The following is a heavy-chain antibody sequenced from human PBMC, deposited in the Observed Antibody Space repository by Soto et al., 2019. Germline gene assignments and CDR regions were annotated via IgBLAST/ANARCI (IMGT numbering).Heavy chain of an antibody. CDR3: AKDPSWQGGGYDYYGMDV. D-gene: IGHD1-26*01. J-gene: IGHJ6*02. V-gene: IGHV3-30*18. CDR2: ISYDGSNK. CDR1: GFTFSSYG. Sequence: QVQLVESGGGVVQPGRSLRLSCAASGFTFSSYGMHWVRQAPGKGLEWVAVISYDGSNKNYADSVKGRFTISRDNSKNTLYLQMNSLRAEDTAVYYCAKDPSWQGGGYDYYGMDVWGQGTTVTVSS.